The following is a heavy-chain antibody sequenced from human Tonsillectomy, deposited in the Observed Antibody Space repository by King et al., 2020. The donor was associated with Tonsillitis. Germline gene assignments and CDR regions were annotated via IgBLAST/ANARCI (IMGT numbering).Heavy chain of an antibody. Sequence: QLVQSGAEVKKPGESLKISCKGTGSGITNYWIGWVRQMPGKGLEWMGIIYPTDSETRYSPSFQGQVTISADKSITTAYLQRSSLKASDTAMYYGARPLSAARPFDAFDIWGQGTMVTVSS. CDR3: ARPLSAARPFDAFDI. CDR1: GSGITNYW. V-gene: IGHV5-51*01. J-gene: IGHJ3*02. D-gene: IGHD6-6*01. CDR2: IYPTDSET.